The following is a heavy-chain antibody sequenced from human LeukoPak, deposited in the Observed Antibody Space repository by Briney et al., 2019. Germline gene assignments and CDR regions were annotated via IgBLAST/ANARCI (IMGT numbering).Heavy chain of an antibody. CDR2: IYYSGST. Sequence: SETLSLTCTVSGGSISSYYWSWIRQPPGKGLEWIGYIYYSGSTNYNPSLKSRVTISVDTSKNQFSLKLSSVTAADTAVYYCARTNDILTGYYKIPYFDYWGQGTLVTVSS. CDR1: GGSISSYY. CDR3: ARTNDILTGYYKIPYFDY. V-gene: IGHV4-59*12. D-gene: IGHD3-9*01. J-gene: IGHJ4*02.